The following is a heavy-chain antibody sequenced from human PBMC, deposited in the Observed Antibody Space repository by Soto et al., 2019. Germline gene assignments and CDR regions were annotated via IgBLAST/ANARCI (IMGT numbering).Heavy chain of an antibody. CDR1: GFTFSSYA. D-gene: IGHD2-15*01. V-gene: IGHV3-23*01. CDR3: AKDGRYCSGGSCYSARYYYYYGMDV. CDR2: ISGSGGST. J-gene: IGHJ6*02. Sequence: EVQLLESGGGLVQPGGSLRLSCAASGFTFSSYAMSWVRQAPGKGLEWVSAISGSGGSTYYADSVKGRFTISRDNSKNTLYLQRNSLRAEDTDVYYCAKDGRYCSGGSCYSARYYYYYGMDVWGQGTTVTVSS.